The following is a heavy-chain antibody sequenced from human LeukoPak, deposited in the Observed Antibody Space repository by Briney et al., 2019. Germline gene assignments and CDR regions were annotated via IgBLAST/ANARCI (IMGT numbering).Heavy chain of an antibody. CDR1: GYTLTGYY. CDR3: ARSDKCTTCSIDY. Sequence: ASVKVSCKASGYTLTGYYLHWVRQAPGQGFEWMGWINPSDGGTNYAPKFQGRVTMTGDTSISTAFMDLSRLTSDDTAVYFCARSDKCTTCSIDYWGQGTLVIVSS. D-gene: IGHD2-2*01. J-gene: IGHJ4*02. CDR2: INPSDGGT. V-gene: IGHV1-2*02.